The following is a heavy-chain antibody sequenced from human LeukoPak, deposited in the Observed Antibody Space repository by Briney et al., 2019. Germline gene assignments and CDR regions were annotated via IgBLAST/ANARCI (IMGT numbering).Heavy chain of an antibody. CDR1: GYTFTSYY. Sequence: ASVKVSCKASGYTFTSYYMHWVRQAPGQGLEWMGIINPSGGSTSYAQKFQGRVTMTRDMSTSTVYMELSSLRSEDTAVYYCARAGWPPAITMVRGVIITGTRFDPWGQGTLVTVSS. J-gene: IGHJ5*02. D-gene: IGHD3-10*01. V-gene: IGHV1-46*01. CDR3: ARAGWPPAITMVRGVIITGTRFDP. CDR2: INPSGGST.